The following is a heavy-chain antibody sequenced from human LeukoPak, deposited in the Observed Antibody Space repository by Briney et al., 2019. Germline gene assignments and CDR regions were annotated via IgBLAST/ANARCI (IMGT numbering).Heavy chain of an antibody. CDR2: ISASGGST. CDR1: GFTFSSYA. D-gene: IGHD5-18*01. CDR3: ARSWGYNYALDY. J-gene: IGHJ4*02. Sequence: QTGGSLRLSCAASGFTFSSYAMSWVRQAPGKGLEWVSGISASGGSTYCADSVKGRFTISRDNSKNTLYLQMNSLRAEDTAVYYCARSWGYNYALDYWGQGTLVTVSS. V-gene: IGHV3-23*01.